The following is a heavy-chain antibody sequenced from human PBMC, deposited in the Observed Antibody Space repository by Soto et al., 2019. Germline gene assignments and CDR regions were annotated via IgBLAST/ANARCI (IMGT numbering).Heavy chain of an antibody. D-gene: IGHD4-17*01. J-gene: IGHJ6*02. CDR3: AREDYGHYYGMDV. CDR1: VYTFTGYY. Sequence: ASVKVSCKASVYTFTGYYMQWVRQAPGQGLEWMGWINPNSGGTNYAQKFQDWVTMTRDTSISTAYMELSRLRSDDTAVYYCAREDYGHYYGMDVWGQGTTVTVSS. V-gene: IGHV1-2*04. CDR2: INPNSGGT.